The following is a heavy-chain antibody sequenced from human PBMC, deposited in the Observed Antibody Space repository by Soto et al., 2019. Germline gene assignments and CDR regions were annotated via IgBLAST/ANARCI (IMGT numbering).Heavy chain of an antibody. CDR1: GGSFSGYI. D-gene: IGHD1-26*01. Sequence: SETPSLTCDVYGGSFSGYIWTWIRQTPGKGLQWIGQINHSGSANYNPSLKSRVTISVHTSNSQFSLELNSVTAADTAVYYCARGLISGSHYSGGWYYFDSWGQGTQVT. CDR3: ARGLISGSHYSGGWYYFDS. V-gene: IGHV4-34*01. J-gene: IGHJ4*02. CDR2: INHSGSA.